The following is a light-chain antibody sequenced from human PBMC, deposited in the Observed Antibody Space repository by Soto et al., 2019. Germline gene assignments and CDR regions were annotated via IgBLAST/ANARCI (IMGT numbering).Light chain of an antibody. CDR1: SSNIGSNT. V-gene: IGLV1-44*01. CDR3: AAWDDSLNGQVV. J-gene: IGLJ2*01. Sequence: QSVLTQPPSASGTPGQRVTISCSGTSSNIGSNTVNWYQQVPGTAPKLLIYSNYQRPSGVPDRFSGSKSGTSASLAISGLQSEDEAAYYCAAWDDSLNGQVVFGGGTKLTVL. CDR2: SNY.